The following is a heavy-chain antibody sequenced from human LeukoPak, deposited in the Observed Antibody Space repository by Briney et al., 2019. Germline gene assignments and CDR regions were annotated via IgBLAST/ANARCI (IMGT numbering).Heavy chain of an antibody. Sequence: SETLSLTCTVSGGSISSYYWSWIRQPPGKGLEWIGYIYYSGSTNYNPSLKSRVTISVDTSKNQFSLKLSSVTAADTAVYYCAAKSPFGYSGGWYSFDYWGQGTLVTVSP. J-gene: IGHJ4*02. CDR2: IYYSGST. CDR3: AAKSPFGYSGGWYSFDY. D-gene: IGHD6-19*01. V-gene: IGHV4-59*01. CDR1: GGSISSYY.